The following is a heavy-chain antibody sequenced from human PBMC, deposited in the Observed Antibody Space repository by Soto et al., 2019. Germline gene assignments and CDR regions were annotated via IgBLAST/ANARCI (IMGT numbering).Heavy chain of an antibody. Sequence: ASVKVSCKASGGTFSSYTISWVRQAPGQGLEWMGRIIPILGIANYAQKFQGRVTITADKSTSTAYMELSSLRSEDTAVYYCARPWALYGSGSQYSYYSGMDVWGQGTTVTVS. CDR2: IIPILGIA. J-gene: IGHJ6*02. D-gene: IGHD3-10*01. V-gene: IGHV1-69*02. CDR1: GGTFSSYT. CDR3: ARPWALYGSGSQYSYYSGMDV.